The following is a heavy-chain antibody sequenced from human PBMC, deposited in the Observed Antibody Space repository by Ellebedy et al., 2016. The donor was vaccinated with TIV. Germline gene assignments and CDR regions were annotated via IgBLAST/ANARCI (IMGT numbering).Heavy chain of an antibody. CDR3: ARDGASDYGIDL. CDR1: GFTFSDSY. CDR2: ISGSGSTI. D-gene: IGHD4/OR15-4a*01. Sequence: GGSLRLSXAASGFTFSDSYMSWVRQAPGKGLEWIAYISGSGSTIYYASSVRDRFTVSRDSAKNSLLLEMNSLRAEDSGVYHCARDGASDYGIDLWGRGTLVTVSS. J-gene: IGHJ5*02. V-gene: IGHV3-11*01.